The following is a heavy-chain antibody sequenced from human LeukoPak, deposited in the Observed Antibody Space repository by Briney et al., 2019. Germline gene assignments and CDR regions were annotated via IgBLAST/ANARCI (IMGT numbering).Heavy chain of an antibody. CDR2: ISAGGAYT. D-gene: IGHD2/OR15-2a*01. J-gene: IGHJ4*02. CDR3: AKDTQAFFDSTAFYFDY. Sequence: GGSLRLSCVASGFTFTNYAMSWVRQAPGKGLEWVSTISAGGAYTYYADSVRGRFTISRDSSKNTLYLQMNSLRAEDTAEYFCAKDTQAFFDSTAFYFDYWGQGTLLTVSS. V-gene: IGHV3-23*01. CDR1: GFTFTNYA.